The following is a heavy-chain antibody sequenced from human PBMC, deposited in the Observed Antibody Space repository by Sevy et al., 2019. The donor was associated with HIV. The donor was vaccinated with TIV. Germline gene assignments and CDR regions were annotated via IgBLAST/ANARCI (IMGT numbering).Heavy chain of an antibody. Sequence: GESLKISCAASGFTFSKYWMGWVRQAPGKGLEWVANIKQDAGQKYYVDSVKGRFTISRDNAKNSLYLQMNSRRAEDTAVYLCARDDGNYYFHYWGQGTLVTVSS. CDR3: ARDDGNYYFHY. CDR2: IKQDAGQK. J-gene: IGHJ4*02. D-gene: IGHD1-7*01. V-gene: IGHV3-7*01. CDR1: GFTFSKYW.